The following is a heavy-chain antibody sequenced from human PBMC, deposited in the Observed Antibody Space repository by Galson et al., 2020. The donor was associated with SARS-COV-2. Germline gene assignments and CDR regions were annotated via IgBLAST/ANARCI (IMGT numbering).Heavy chain of an antibody. CDR1: GGAISNYY. V-gene: IGHV4-59*01. Sequence: SETLSLTCTVSGGAISNYYWSWLRQPPGKGLEWIGYIYFSGSTNYNPSLKGRVTISVDTSKNQFSLKLNSVTAADTAIYYCAGDDLGVTTINGFVYWGQGTLVTVSS. CDR3: AGDDLGVTTINGFVY. CDR2: IYFSGST. J-gene: IGHJ4*02. D-gene: IGHD5-12*01.